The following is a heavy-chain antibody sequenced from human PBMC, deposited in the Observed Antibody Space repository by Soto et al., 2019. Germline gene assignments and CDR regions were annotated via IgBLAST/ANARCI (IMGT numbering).Heavy chain of an antibody. CDR1: GFTFSSYG. D-gene: IGHD5-18*01. V-gene: IGHV3-30*18. CDR2: ISYDGSNK. J-gene: IGHJ4*02. CDR3: AKDGTAMVRLGIDY. Sequence: GGSLRLSCAASGFTFSSYGMHWVRQAPGKGLEWVAVISYDGSNKYYADSVKGRFTISRDNSKNTLYLQMNSLRAEDTAVYYCAKDGTAMVRLGIDYWGQGTLVTVSS.